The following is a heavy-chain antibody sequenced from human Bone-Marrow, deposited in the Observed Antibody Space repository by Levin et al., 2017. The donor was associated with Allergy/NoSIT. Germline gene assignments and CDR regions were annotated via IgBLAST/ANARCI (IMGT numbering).Heavy chain of an antibody. J-gene: IGHJ5*02. Sequence: GSLRLSCAASGFTFSSYAMHWVRQAAGKGLEWVAVISYDGRNKYYADSVKGRFTISRDNSQNTVYLQMNSLRAEDTAVYYCARIVDFWSGYPLRRGFDPWGQGTLVTVSS. D-gene: IGHD3-3*01. CDR3: ARIVDFWSGYPLRRGFDP. CDR1: GFTFSSYA. CDR2: ISYDGRNK. V-gene: IGHV3-30*04.